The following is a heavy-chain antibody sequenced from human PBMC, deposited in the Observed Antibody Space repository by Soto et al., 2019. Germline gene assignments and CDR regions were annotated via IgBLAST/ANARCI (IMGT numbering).Heavy chain of an antibody. CDR1: GGSFSGYY. V-gene: IGHV4-34*01. D-gene: IGHD3-3*01. Sequence: SETLSLTCAVYGGSFSGYYWSWIRQPPGKGLEWIGEINHSGSTNYNPSLKSRVTISVDTSKNQFSLKLSSVTAADTAVYYCATGLEWLLYGFHYWGQGTLVT. CDR3: ATGLEWLLYGFHY. CDR2: INHSGST. J-gene: IGHJ4*02.